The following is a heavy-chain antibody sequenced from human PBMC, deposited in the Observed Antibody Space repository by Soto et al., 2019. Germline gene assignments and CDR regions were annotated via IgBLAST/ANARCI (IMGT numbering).Heavy chain of an antibody. CDR3: ARDRSSSSWYIRDYYYYGMQV. D-gene: IGHD6-13*01. J-gene: IGHJ6*02. V-gene: IGHV3-7*03. CDR1: GFTFSSYW. CDR2: IKQDGSEK. Sequence: VGSLRLSCAASGFTFSSYWMSWVRHAPGKGLEWVANIKQDGSEKYYVDSVKGRFTISRDNAKNSLYLQMNSLRAEDTAVYYCARDRSSSSWYIRDYYYYGMQVWGQGTTVTVSS.